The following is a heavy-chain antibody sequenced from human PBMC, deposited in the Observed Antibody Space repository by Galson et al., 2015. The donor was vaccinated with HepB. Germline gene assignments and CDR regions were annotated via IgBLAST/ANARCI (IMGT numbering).Heavy chain of an antibody. CDR1: GFTFSSYA. CDR2: ISYDGSNK. J-gene: IGHJ4*02. V-gene: IGHV3-30*04. D-gene: IGHD3-10*02. Sequence: SLRLSCAASGFTFSSYAMHWVRQAPGKGLEWVAVISYDGSNKYYADSVKGRFTISRDNSKNTLYLQMNSLRAEDTAVYYCARDPSRFGYYFDYWGQGTLVTVSS. CDR3: ARDPSRFGYYFDY.